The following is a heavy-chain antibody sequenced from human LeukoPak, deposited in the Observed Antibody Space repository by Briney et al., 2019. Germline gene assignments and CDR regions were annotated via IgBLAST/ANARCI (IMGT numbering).Heavy chain of an antibody. J-gene: IGHJ4*02. D-gene: IGHD3-9*01. CDR3: ARVDNLTGYYFFDY. CDR2: ISAYNGNT. V-gene: IGHV1-18*01. Sequence: ASVKVSCKASGYTFITYGISWVRQAPGQRLEWMGWISAYNGNTYYTQTLQGRVTFTTDTSTSTAYMELRSLRSDDTAVYFCARVDNLTGYYFFDYWGQGTLVTVSS. CDR1: GYTFITYG.